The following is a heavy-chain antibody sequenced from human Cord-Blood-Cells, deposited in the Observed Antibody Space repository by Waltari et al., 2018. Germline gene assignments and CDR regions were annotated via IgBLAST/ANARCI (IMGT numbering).Heavy chain of an antibody. CDR3: ARGGVVEYFQH. V-gene: IGHV4-34*01. Sequence: QVQLQQWGAGLLKPSETLSLTCAVYGGSFSGYYWSWIRQPPGKGLEWIGEINHSGSTNYNPSLKSRVTISVDTSKNQFSLKLSSVTAADAAVYYCARGGVVEYFQHWGQGTLVTVSS. D-gene: IGHD3-3*01. CDR1: GGSFSGYY. J-gene: IGHJ1*01. CDR2: INHSGST.